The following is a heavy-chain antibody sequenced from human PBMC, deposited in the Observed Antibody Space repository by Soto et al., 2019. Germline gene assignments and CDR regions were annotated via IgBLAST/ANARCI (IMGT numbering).Heavy chain of an antibody. CDR1: GYSFTSYW. D-gene: IGHD2-8*01. J-gene: IGHJ6*03. CDR2: IYPGDSDT. Sequence: GESLKISCKGSGYSFTSYWIGWVRQMPGKGLEWMGIIYPGDSDTRYSPSFQGQVTISADKSISTAYLQWSSLKASDTAMYYCARLDGLIYYYYYMDVWGKGTTVTVSS. V-gene: IGHV5-51*01. CDR3: ARLDGLIYYYYYMDV.